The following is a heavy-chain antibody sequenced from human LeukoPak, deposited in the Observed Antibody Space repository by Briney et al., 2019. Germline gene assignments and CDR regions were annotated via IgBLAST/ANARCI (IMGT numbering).Heavy chain of an antibody. CDR2: ISYDGSNK. CDR3: ACGSGSYYNPPAG. V-gene: IGHV3-30*03. CDR1: GMTFDRHG. Sequence: GGSLRLSCVVSGMTFDRHGMHWVRQAPGKGLEWVAVISYDGSNKYYADSVKGRFTISRDNSKNTLYLQMNSLRAEDTAVYYCACGSGSYYNPPAGWGQGTLVTVSS. J-gene: IGHJ4*02. D-gene: IGHD3-10*01.